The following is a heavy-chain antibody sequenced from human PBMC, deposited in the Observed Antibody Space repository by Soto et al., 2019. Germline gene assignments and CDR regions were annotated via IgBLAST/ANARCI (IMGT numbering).Heavy chain of an antibody. CDR2: ISGSGGST. CDR3: AKEYSRIAAAGTGKKSY. D-gene: IGHD6-13*01. V-gene: IGHV3-23*01. CDR1: GFTFSSYA. J-gene: IGHJ4*02. Sequence: EVQLLESGGGLVQPGGSLRLSCAASGFTFSSYAMSWVRQAPGKGLEWVSAISGSGGSTYYADSVKGRFTISRDNSKKTLYLQMNSLRAEDTAVYYCAKEYSRIAAAGTGKKSYWGQGTLVTVSS.